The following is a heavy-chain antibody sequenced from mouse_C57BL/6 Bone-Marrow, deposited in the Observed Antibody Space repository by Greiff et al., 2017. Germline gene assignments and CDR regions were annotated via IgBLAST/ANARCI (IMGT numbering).Heavy chain of an antibody. CDR1: GFTFSSYG. V-gene: IGHV5-6*01. J-gene: IGHJ4*01. D-gene: IGHD3-1*01. Sequence: EVQRVESGGDLVKPGGSLKLSCAASGFTFSSYGMSWVRQTPDKRLEWVATISSGGSYTYYPDSVKGRFTISRDNAKNTLYLQMSSLKSEYTAMYYVAGRGSSGPLAIDYWDQGTSVTVSS. CDR3: AGRGSSGPLAIDY. CDR2: ISSGGSYT.